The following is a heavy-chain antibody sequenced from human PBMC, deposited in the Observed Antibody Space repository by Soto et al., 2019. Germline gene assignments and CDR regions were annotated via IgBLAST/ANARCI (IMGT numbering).Heavy chain of an antibody. J-gene: IGHJ5*02. Sequence: EVQVVESGGGLVQPGGSLRLSCAASGFTFSRYDMHWVRQATGRGLEWVSGIGTSGDTYYAGSVKGRFTISRENAKNSVYRQVNSLRAGDTAVYYCARGALGFDPWGQGTLVAVSS. CDR1: GFTFSRYD. CDR2: IGTSGDT. D-gene: IGHD6-6*01. V-gene: IGHV3-13*04. CDR3: ARGALGFDP.